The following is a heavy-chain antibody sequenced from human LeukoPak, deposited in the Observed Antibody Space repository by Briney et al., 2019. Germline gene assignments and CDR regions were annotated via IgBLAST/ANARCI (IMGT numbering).Heavy chain of an antibody. D-gene: IGHD6-6*01. J-gene: IGHJ4*02. CDR2: IYSGGST. CDR1: GFSVSSTY. Sequence: GGSLRLSCAASGFSVSSTYMSWVRQAPGKGLEWVSVIYSGGSTYYADSVKGRFTISRDNSKNTLYLQMNSLRAEDTAVYYCARDRLYSSSSEDYWGQGTLVTVSS. V-gene: IGHV3-53*01. CDR3: ARDRLYSSSSEDY.